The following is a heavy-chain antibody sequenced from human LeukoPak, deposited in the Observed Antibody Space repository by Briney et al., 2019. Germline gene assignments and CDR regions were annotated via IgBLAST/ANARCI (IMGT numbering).Heavy chain of an antibody. V-gene: IGHV4-59*01. CDR1: GGSISSYY. D-gene: IGHD3-3*01. J-gene: IGHJ5*02. Sequence: SETLSLTCTDSGGSISSYYWSWIRQPPGKGLEWIGYIYYSGSTNYNPSLKSRVTISVDTSKNQFSLKLSSVTAADTAVYYCARSSIFGVVTRRGPRFDPWGQGTLVTVSS. CDR3: ARSSIFGVVTRRGPRFDP. CDR2: IYYSGST.